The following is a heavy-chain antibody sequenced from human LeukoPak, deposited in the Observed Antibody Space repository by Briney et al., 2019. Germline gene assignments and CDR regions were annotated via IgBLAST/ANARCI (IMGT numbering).Heavy chain of an antibody. Sequence: PGGSLRLSCAACGFTFDDYAMHWVRQAPGKGLEWVSGISWNSGSIGYADSVKGRFTISRDNAKNSLYLQMNSLRAEDTALYYCAKLSRDYYDSSGYYFDYWGQGTLVTVSS. V-gene: IGHV3-9*01. CDR2: ISWNSGSI. J-gene: IGHJ4*02. CDR3: AKLSRDYYDSSGYYFDY. D-gene: IGHD3-22*01. CDR1: GFTFDDYA.